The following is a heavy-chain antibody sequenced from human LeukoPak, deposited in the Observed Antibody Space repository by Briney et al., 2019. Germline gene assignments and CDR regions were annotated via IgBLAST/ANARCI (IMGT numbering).Heavy chain of an antibody. J-gene: IGHJ4*02. Sequence: GGSLRLSCAASGFTFPNFAMSWVRQAPGKGLEWVSAISGSGGSTYYADSVKGRFTISRDNSKNTLYLQMNSLRAEDTAVYYCAKDREGYGDYYDYWGQGTLVTVSS. D-gene: IGHD5-24*01. CDR1: GFTFPNFA. V-gene: IGHV3-23*01. CDR3: AKDREGYGDYYDY. CDR2: ISGSGGST.